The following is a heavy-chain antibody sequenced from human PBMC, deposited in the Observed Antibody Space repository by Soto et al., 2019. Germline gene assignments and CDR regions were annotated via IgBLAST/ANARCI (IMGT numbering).Heavy chain of an antibody. CDR2: INTLSTAI. D-gene: IGHD6-19*01. CDR1: GFAFNDYY. J-gene: IGHJ4*02. CDR3: ARRLQWQLRPLDS. Sequence: GGSLRLSCEGSGFAFNDYYMTWIRQAPGKGLEWVAYINTLSTAIYYADSVKGRFTISRDNAKNSLYLQMNGLRAEDTATYYCARRLQWQLRPLDSWGRGTLVTVSS. V-gene: IGHV3-11*01.